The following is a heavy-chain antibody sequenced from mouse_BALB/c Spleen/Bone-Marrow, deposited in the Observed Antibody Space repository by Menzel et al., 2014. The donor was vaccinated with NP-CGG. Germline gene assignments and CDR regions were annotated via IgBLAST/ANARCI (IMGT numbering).Heavy chain of an antibody. V-gene: IGHV1-77*01. D-gene: IGHD2-1*01. CDR2: IYPGSGST. CDR3: ARLDGNYRYAMDY. CDR1: GYTFTDYV. Sequence: VKVVESGPELVKPGASVKMSCKASGYTFTDYVITRVKQRTGQGLEWIGEIYPGSGSTYYNGKFKGKATLTADKSSNTAYMQLGSLTSEDSAVYFCARLDGNYRYAMDYWGQGTSVTVSS. J-gene: IGHJ4*01.